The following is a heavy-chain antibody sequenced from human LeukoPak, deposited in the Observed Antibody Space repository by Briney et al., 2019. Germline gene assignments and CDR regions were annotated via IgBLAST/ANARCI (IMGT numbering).Heavy chain of an antibody. Sequence: SETLSLTCTVSGGPISSYYWSWIRQPAGKGLEWIGRIYTSGSTNYNPSLKSRVTMSVDTSKNQFSLKLSSVTAADTAVYYCARDVVGLLWFGNWFDPWGQGTLVTVSS. CDR2: IYTSGST. J-gene: IGHJ5*02. D-gene: IGHD3-10*01. CDR1: GGPISSYY. CDR3: ARDVVGLLWFGNWFDP. V-gene: IGHV4-4*07.